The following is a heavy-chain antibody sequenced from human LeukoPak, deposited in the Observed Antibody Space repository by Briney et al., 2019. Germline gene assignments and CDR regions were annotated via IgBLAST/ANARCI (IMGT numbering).Heavy chain of an antibody. CDR3: ARQGMVTANPFDY. CDR2: IYYSGST. D-gene: IGHD2-21*02. Sequence: PSETLSLTCTVSGGSISSYYWGWIRQPPGKGLEWIGSIYYSGSTYYNPSLKSRVTISVDTSKNQFSLKLSSVTAADTAVYYCARQGMVTANPFDYWGQGTLVTVSS. CDR1: GGSISSYY. V-gene: IGHV4-39*01. J-gene: IGHJ4*02.